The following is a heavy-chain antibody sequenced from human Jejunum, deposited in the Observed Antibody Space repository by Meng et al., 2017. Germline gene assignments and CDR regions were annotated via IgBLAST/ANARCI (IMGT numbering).Heavy chain of an antibody. J-gene: IGHJ6*02. CDR3: VKGYGMDV. Sequence: GESLKISCAASGFTFSNYALGWVRQAPGKGLEWVSGFCYSGGSTYYADSVKGRFTISRDNSKNTLCLQMNSLGAEDTTVYYCVKGYGMDVWGQGTTVTVSS. CDR1: GFTFSNYA. CDR2: FCYSGGST. V-gene: IGHV3-23*01.